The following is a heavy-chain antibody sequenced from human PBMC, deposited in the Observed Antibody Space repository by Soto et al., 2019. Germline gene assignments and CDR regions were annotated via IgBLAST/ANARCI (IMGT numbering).Heavy chain of an antibody. V-gene: IGHV1-18*01. CDR1: GYSFTNYD. CDR2: ISPYNGDT. D-gene: IGHD2-2*01. Sequence: GASVKVSCKASGYSFTNYDISWVRQAPGQGLEWMGWISPYNGDTNYAQKLQGRVTMTTDTSTSTAYMELRSLRSDDTAVYYCARYCGSTNREHYFDYWGQRTLVTVSS. J-gene: IGHJ4*02. CDR3: ARYCGSTNREHYFDY.